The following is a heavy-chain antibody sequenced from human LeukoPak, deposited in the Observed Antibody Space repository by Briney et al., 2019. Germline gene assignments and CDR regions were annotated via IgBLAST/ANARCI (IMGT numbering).Heavy chain of an antibody. D-gene: IGHD6-6*01. V-gene: IGHV4-39*01. J-gene: IGHJ4*02. Sequence: PSETQSLTCTVSGGSISSSSYYWGWIRQTPGKGLEWIGYIYHSGSTYYSPSLKSQVTISVDTSKNQFSLKLSSVTAADTAVYYCARRISSSDSFDYWGQGTLVTGSS. CDR2: IYHSGST. CDR1: GGSISSSSYY. CDR3: ARRISSSDSFDY.